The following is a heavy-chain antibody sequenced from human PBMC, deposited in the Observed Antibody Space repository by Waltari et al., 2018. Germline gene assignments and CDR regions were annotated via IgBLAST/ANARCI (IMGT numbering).Heavy chain of an antibody. CDR3: TGGAVTGTDF. CDR2: IRSKPNNYAT. CDR1: VCTFSGST. J-gene: IGHJ4*02. V-gene: IGHV3-73*01. Sequence: EVQVVESGGGLVEPGGSLKLSCATSVCTFSGSTIHWVRQTSGKGLEWIGRIRSKPNNYATRYTASVEGRFTISRDDSENTAYLQMSSLMTEDTAVYYCTGGAVTGTDFWGQGTLVTVSS. D-gene: IGHD6-13*01.